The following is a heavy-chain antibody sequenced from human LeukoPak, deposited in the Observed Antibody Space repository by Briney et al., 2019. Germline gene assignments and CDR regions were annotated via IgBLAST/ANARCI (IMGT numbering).Heavy chain of an antibody. CDR1: GFTFSSYG. D-gene: IGHD3-9*01. CDR2: IRYDGSNK. J-gene: IGHJ4*02. Sequence: GGPLRLSCAASGFTFSSYGMHWVRQAPGKGLEWVAFIRYDGSNKYYADSVKGRFTISRDNSKNTLYLQMNSLRAEDTAVYYCAKGDYDILTGYYMPDYFDYWGQGTLVTVPS. V-gene: IGHV3-30*02. CDR3: AKGDYDILTGYYMPDYFDY.